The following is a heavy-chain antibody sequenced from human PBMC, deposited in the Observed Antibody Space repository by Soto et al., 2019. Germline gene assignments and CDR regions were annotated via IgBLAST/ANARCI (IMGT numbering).Heavy chain of an antibody. J-gene: IGHJ4*02. D-gene: IGHD3-22*01. Sequence: QVQLVQSGAEVKKPGSSVKVSCKASGGTFSSYAISWVRQAPGQGLEWMGGIIPIFGTANYAQKFQGRVTITADESTSTAYMELSSLRSEDTAVYYCARPYYYDSTGYRFGYFDYWGQGTLVTVSS. CDR3: ARPYYYDSTGYRFGYFDY. CDR2: IIPIFGTA. CDR1: GGTFSSYA. V-gene: IGHV1-69*01.